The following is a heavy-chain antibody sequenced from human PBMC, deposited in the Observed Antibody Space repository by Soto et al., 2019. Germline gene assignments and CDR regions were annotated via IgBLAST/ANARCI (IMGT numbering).Heavy chain of an antibody. CDR1: GFTFSSHS. J-gene: IGHJ4*02. CDR2: VSETGSSV. D-gene: IGHD6-19*01. CDR3: AIDSGHSSGWPLFDE. V-gene: IGHV3-48*01. Sequence: PGGSLRLSCVASGFTFSSHSMNWVRQAPGKGLEWVSYVSETGSSVFYADSVKGRFTISRDNGRNSLDLQMNSLRAEDTAVYYCAIDSGHSSGWPLFDEWGQGALVTGSS.